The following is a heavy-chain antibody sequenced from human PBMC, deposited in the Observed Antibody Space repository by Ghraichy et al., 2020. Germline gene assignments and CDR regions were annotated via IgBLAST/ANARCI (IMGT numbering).Heavy chain of an antibody. V-gene: IGHV4-59*01. CDR2: IYYSGST. D-gene: IGHD3-10*01. J-gene: IGHJ4*02. Sequence: SETLSLTCTVSGGSISTYYWSWIRQPPGKGLEWIGYIYYSGSTNYNPSLKSRVTISVDTSKDQFSLKLSSVTAADTAVYYCAREVLYGSGSSIDSWGQGTLVTVSS. CDR3: AREVLYGSGSSIDS. CDR1: GGSISTYY.